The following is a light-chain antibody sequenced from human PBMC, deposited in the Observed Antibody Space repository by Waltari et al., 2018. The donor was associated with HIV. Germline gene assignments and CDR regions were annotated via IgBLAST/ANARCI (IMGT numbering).Light chain of an antibody. J-gene: IGLJ3*02. V-gene: IGLV3-25*03. CDR1: ALANQY. CDR2: KDN. CDR3: QSVDSSRIWV. Sequence: SYEMTQPPSVSVSPGQTARITCSGDALANQYAYCCQQKPGQAPVLFIVKDNERPSGIPARFSGSRSGTTVMLTISGVQAEDEADYYCQSVDSSRIWVFGGGTKLTVL.